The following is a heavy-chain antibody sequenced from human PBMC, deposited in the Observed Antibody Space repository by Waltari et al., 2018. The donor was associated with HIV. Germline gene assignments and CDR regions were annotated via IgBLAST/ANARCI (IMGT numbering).Heavy chain of an antibody. D-gene: IGHD7-27*01. CDR2: MYHSGST. V-gene: IGHV4-38-2*02. J-gene: IGHJ2*01. CDR3: ARRSGEYWYFDL. CDR1: GYSISSGYY. Sequence: QVQLQESGPGLVKPSETLSLTCTVSGYSISSGYYWGWIRQPPGKGLGWIGSMYHSGSTYYNPSLKRRVTRSVDTSKNQFSLKLSSVTAADTAVYYCARRSGEYWYFDLWGRGTLVTVSS.